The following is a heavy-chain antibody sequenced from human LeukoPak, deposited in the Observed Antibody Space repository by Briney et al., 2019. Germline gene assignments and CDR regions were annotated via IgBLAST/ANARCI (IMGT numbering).Heavy chain of an antibody. D-gene: IGHD3-22*01. CDR3: ARDTYYYDSSGYYLGVDY. Sequence: PSETLSLTCTVSGVSISSYYWSWIRQPAGKGLEWIGRIYTSGSTNYNPSLKSRVTMSVDTSKNQFSLKLSPVTAADTAVYYCARDTYYYDSSGYYLGVDYWGQGTLVTVSS. V-gene: IGHV4-4*07. CDR2: IYTSGST. J-gene: IGHJ4*02. CDR1: GVSISSYY.